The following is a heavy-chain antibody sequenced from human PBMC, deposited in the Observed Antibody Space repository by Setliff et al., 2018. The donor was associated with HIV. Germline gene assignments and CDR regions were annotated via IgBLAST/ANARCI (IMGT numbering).Heavy chain of an antibody. V-gene: IGHV3-7*01. CDR3: ARDSGTTVGATRPGY. J-gene: IGHJ4*02. D-gene: IGHD1-26*01. CDR1: GLTFSSYW. Sequence: PGGSLRLSCAASGLTFSSYWRSWVRQAPGKGLEWVANINQDGSAKFYVDSVKGRFTISRDNAQNSLYLQMNTLRVEDTAVYYCARDSGTTVGATRPGYWGQGTLVTVSS. CDR2: INQDGSAK.